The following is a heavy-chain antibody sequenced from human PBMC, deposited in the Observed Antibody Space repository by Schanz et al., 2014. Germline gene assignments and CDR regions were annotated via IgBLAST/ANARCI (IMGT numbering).Heavy chain of an antibody. CDR3: ARGGFFDSTSFDS. V-gene: IGHV1-46*03. CDR1: GYTFTTYY. Sequence: QVQLVQSGAEVKKPGVSVKVSCKASGYTFTTYYIHWVRQAPGQGLEWMGKINPSSGTTRIAQNFQGRLTVTRDTSTSTVSMELSSLRSEDTSGYYCARGGFFDSTSFDSWGQGTLVTVSS. D-gene: IGHD2-2*01. J-gene: IGHJ4*02. CDR2: INPSSGTT.